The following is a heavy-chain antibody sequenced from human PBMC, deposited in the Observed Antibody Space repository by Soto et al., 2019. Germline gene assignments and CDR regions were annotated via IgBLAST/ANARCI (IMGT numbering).Heavy chain of an antibody. D-gene: IGHD3-22*01. Sequence: LXLSFAVSGFPFDDYAMSWVRQAPGKGLEWVGFISSQSFGVTTEYAASVEGRFTISTDESKTIAYLQMNSLKAADTAVYFCAKVYFYDSSADYYFDYWGQGTLVTVYS. CDR1: GFPFDDYA. J-gene: IGHJ4*02. CDR2: ISSQSFGVTT. V-gene: IGHV3-49*04. CDR3: AKVYFYDSSADYYFDY.